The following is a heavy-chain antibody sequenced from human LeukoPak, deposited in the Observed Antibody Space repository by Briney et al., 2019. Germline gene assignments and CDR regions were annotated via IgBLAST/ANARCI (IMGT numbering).Heavy chain of an antibody. J-gene: IGHJ2*01. D-gene: IGHD4-23*01. CDR2: ISGSGGST. CDR1: GFTFSSYA. Sequence: RGSLRVSRAASGFTFSSYAMSWVRQAPGKGLEWVSAISGSGGSTSYADSVKGRFTISRDNSKNTLYLQMNSLRAEDTAVYYCAKETTVVTYWYFDLWGRGTLVTVSS. V-gene: IGHV3-23*01. CDR3: AKETTVVTYWYFDL.